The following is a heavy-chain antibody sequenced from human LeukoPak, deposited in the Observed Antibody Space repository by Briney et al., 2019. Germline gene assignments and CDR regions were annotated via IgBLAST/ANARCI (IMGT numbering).Heavy chain of an antibody. V-gene: IGHV4-59*01. Sequence: SETLSLTCAVSDRSISSYYWNWIRQPPGKGLEWIGNIYNSGSTDYNPSLKSRVTISVNLSKKQISLKLTSVTAADTALYYCARDKGPYWYFDLWGRGTLVTVSS. CDR1: DRSISSYY. J-gene: IGHJ2*01. CDR3: ARDKGPYWYFDL. CDR2: IYNSGST.